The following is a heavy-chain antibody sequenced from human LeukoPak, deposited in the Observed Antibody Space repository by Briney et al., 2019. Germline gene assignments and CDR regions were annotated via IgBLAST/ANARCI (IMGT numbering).Heavy chain of an antibody. CDR3: VKDREEVVIRYYFDF. V-gene: IGHV3-9*01. Sequence: GGSLTLSCAASGFTFDDYAMHWVRQIPGKGLEWVAGINWSRTTMDYADSVKGRFTISRDINSLYLRMKSLRTEDTGLYFCVKDREEVVIRYYFDFWGQGTRVTVSS. D-gene: IGHD3-22*01. J-gene: IGHJ4*02. CDR2: INWSRTTM. CDR1: GFTFDDYA.